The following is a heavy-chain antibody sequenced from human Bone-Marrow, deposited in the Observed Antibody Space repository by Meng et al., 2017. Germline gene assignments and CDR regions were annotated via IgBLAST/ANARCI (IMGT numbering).Heavy chain of an antibody. CDR2: ISSSISYI. CDR3: ASGNWELLA. CDR1: GFTFSSYS. V-gene: IGHV3-21*01. Sequence: GESLKISCAASGFTFSSYSMNWVRQAPGKGLECVSSISSSISYIYYADSVKGRFTISRDNSQNTLYLQMGGLRAEDMAVYYCASGNWELLAWGQGTLVTVSS. J-gene: IGHJ5*02. D-gene: IGHD1-26*01.